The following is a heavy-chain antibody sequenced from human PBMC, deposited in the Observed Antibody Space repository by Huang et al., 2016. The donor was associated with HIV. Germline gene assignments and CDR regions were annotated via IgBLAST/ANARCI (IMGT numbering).Heavy chain of an antibody. Sequence: QVQLVESGGGLVKPGGSLRLAWEASGCSFRDYYMSWIRQAPGKGLECISYISISGGSIYYADSVRCRFTISRDNAKNSLYRQMNSLRVEDTAIYYCVREREMATLRVRSFDSWGQGTLVTVSS. CDR1: GCSFRDYY. V-gene: IGHV3-11*01. CDR2: ISISGGSI. CDR3: VREREMATLRVRSFDS. J-gene: IGHJ4*02.